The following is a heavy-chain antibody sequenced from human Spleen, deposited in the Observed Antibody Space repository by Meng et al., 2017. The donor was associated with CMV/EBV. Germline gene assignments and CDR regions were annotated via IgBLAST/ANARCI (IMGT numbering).Heavy chain of an antibody. Sequence: LRLSCAASGFTCSKAWMNGVSQVPGKGLEWVGRIQSEVSGGAIDYSAPVRGRFTISRDDFMTTLYLQMDSLTTEDTGVYWCTTWDYWGQGTVVTVSS. CDR3: TTWDY. CDR1: GFTCSKAW. V-gene: IGHV3-15*03. J-gene: IGHJ4*02. CDR2: IQSEVSGGAI.